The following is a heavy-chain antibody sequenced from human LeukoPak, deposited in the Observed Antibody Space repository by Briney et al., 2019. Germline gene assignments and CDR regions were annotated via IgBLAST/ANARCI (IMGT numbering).Heavy chain of an antibody. Sequence: SVKVSCKPSGGTFSSYTISWVRQAPGQGLEWMGWIIPILGIATYAQKFQGRVTITADKSTSTAYMELSSLRSEDTAVYYCARDGQWELPVPYYFDYWGQGTLVTVSA. CDR2: IIPILGIA. J-gene: IGHJ4*02. D-gene: IGHD1-26*01. V-gene: IGHV1-69*04. CDR1: GGTFSSYT. CDR3: ARDGQWELPVPYYFDY.